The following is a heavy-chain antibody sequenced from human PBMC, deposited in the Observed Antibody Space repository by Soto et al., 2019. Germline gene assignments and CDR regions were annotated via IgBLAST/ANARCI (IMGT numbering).Heavy chain of an antibody. V-gene: IGHV3-33*01. CDR3: ARSGDCSVDNCYLRGTFDY. Sequence: GGSVRLACAASGFTFNMYAIHWVRQAPGKGLEWVAAIWGDGSDKKYADSVKGRFTVSRDNFRNTLYLELSNLRVEDTALYYCARSGDCSVDNCYLRGTFDYSGPGTLVTVFS. D-gene: IGHD2-15*01. CDR1: GFTFNMYA. CDR2: IWGDGSDK. J-gene: IGHJ4*02.